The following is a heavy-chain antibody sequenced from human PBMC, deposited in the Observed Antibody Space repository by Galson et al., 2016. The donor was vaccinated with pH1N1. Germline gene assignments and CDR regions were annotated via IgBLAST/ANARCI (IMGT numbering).Heavy chain of an antibody. V-gene: IGHV1-2*06. D-gene: IGHD1-1*01. J-gene: IGHJ4*02. Sequence: SVKVSCKASGYRFRDYYVHWVRQAPGHGLEWIGRVDPKTGGTKYGQKFQGRVTMTSDTSITTGYMELTRLKSDDTALYYCARVRVSTTAPYFDYWGQGTLVTVSS. CDR3: ARVRVSTTAPYFDY. CDR1: GYRFRDYY. CDR2: VDPKTGGT.